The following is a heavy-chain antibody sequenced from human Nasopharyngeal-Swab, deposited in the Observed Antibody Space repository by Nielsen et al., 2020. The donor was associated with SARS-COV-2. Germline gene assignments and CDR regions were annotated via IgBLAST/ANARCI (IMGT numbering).Heavy chain of an antibody. CDR2: INTEYGNT. CDR1: GYTFSYYT. V-gene: IGHV1-3*04. J-gene: IGHJ2*01. D-gene: IGHD6-13*01. Sequence: ASVKVSCKAYGYTFSYYTIHWVRQAPGQSLEWMDWINTEYGNTRYSQKFQGRVTISRDTSARTADMELSSLTSEDTAVYYCAREKAAAGTGYWYFDLWGRGTLVTVSS. CDR3: AREKAAAGTGYWYFDL.